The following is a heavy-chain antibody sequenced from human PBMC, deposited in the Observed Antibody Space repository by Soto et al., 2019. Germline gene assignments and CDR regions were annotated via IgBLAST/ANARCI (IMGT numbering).Heavy chain of an antibody. CDR1: GGSFSGYY. D-gene: IGHD2-15*01. CDR3: ARGPPLLLDV. J-gene: IGHJ6*02. V-gene: IGHV4-34*01. Sequence: QVQLQQWGAGLLKPSETLSLTCAVYGGSFSGYYWSWIRQPPGKGLEWIGEINHSGSTNYNPSLKRRVTISVDTSKNQFSLKLSSVTAADTAVYYCARGPPLLLDVWGQGTTVTVSS. CDR2: INHSGST.